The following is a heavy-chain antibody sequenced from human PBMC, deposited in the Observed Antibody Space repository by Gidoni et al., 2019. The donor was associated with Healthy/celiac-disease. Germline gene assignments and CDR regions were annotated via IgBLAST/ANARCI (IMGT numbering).Heavy chain of an antibody. Sequence: QVQLVESGGGVVQPGRSLRLSCAASGFTFSSYAMHWVRQAPGKGLEWVAVRSYDGSNKYYADSVKGRFTISRDNSKNTLYLQMNSLRAEDTAVYYCARGGRRYCSGGSCYSSEYFQHWGQGTLVTVSS. J-gene: IGHJ1*01. CDR1: GFTFSSYA. V-gene: IGHV3-30-3*01. CDR3: ARGGRRYCSGGSCYSSEYFQH. D-gene: IGHD2-15*01. CDR2: RSYDGSNK.